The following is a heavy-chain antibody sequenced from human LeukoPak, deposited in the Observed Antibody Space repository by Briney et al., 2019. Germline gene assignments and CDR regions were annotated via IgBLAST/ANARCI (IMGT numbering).Heavy chain of an antibody. CDR3: AKLSGAVASDAFDI. D-gene: IGHD3-16*02. Sequence: GGSLRLSCAASGFTFRRYGMNWVRQAPGKGLEWVSGIGPSGAKTYYADSVKGRFTISRDNPKNTVYLQMNSLRAEDTAVYYCAKLSGAVASDAFDIWGQGTMVTVSS. V-gene: IGHV3-23*01. CDR2: IGPSGAKT. CDR1: GFTFRRYG. J-gene: IGHJ3*02.